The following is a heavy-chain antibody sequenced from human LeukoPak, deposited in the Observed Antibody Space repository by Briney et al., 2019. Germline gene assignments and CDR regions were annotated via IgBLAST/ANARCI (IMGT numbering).Heavy chain of an antibody. CDR3: AKGLMTTVVNFDY. V-gene: IGHV3-30*02. J-gene: IGHJ4*02. CDR2: IRYDGSNK. D-gene: IGHD4-23*01. CDR1: GFTFSSYG. Sequence: PGGSLRLSCAASGFTFSSYGMHWVRQAPGKGLEWVAFIRYDGSNKYYADSVKGRFTISRDNSKNTLYLQMNSLRAEDTAVHYCAKGLMTTVVNFDYWGQGTLVTVSS.